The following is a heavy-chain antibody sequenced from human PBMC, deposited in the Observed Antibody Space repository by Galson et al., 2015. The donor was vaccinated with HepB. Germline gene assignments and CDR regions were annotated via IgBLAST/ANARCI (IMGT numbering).Heavy chain of an antibody. V-gene: IGHV3-66*01. J-gene: IGHJ4*02. CDR3: ARATDYYDSSGYYFDY. CDR1: GFTVSSNY. Sequence: SLRLSCAASGFTVSSNYMSWVRQAPGKGLEWVSVIYSGGSTYYADSVKGRFTISRDNSKNTLYLQMSSLRAEDTAVYYCARATDYYDSSGYYFDYWGQGTLVTVSS. CDR2: IYSGGST. D-gene: IGHD3-22*01.